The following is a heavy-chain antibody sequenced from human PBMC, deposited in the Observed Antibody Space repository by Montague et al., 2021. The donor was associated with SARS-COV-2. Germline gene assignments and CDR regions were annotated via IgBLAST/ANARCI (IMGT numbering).Heavy chain of an antibody. CDR2: INYSGGT. CDR1: GGSISSHY. D-gene: IGHD3-16*01. Sequence: SETLSLTCAVSGGSISSHYWSFIRQPPGKGLEWIAYINYSGGTNYNPSLKSRVTISVDTSKNHFSLQLRSVTPADTAVYFCARATSVWGAGNWFDPRGQGNL. CDR3: ARATSVWGAGNWFDP. J-gene: IGHJ5*02. V-gene: IGHV4-59*11.